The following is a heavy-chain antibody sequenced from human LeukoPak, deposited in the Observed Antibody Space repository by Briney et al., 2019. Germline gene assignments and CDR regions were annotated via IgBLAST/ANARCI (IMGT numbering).Heavy chain of an antibody. J-gene: IGHJ4*02. CDR1: GGSIGGYY. CDR3: ARGGVRSDY. D-gene: IGHD1-1*01. V-gene: IGHV4-59*01. Sequence: PSETLSLTCTVSGGSIGGYYWSWIRQPPGKGLEWIGYIYYSGSTNYNPSLKSRVTISVDTSKNQFSLKLSSVTAADTAVCYCARGGVRSDYWGQGTLVTVSS. CDR2: IYYSGST.